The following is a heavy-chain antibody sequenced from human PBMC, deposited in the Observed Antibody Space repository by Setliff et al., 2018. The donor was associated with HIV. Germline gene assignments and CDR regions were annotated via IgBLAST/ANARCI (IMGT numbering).Heavy chain of an antibody. CDR3: ARLPGIAAAGYYYYGMDV. CDR1: GFTFSTYS. Sequence: LRLSCAASGFTFSTYSMNWVRQVPGKGLEWISSITGDSRRTFYADSVKGRFTISRDNSKNTLYLQMNSLRAEDTAVYYCARLPGIAAAGYYYYGMDVWGQGPTVTVSS. CDR2: ITGDSRRT. D-gene: IGHD6-13*01. J-gene: IGHJ6*02. V-gene: IGHV3-48*01.